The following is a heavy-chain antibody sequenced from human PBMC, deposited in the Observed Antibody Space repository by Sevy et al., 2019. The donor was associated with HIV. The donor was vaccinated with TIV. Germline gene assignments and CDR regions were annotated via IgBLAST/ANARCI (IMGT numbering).Heavy chain of an antibody. Sequence: GGSLRLSCAASGFTFSSYSMNWVRQAPGKGLEWVSSISSSSTYIYYADSVKGRFTISRDNAKNSLYLQMNSLRAEDTALYYCATVHFHHSTSYFDYWGQGTLVTVSS. J-gene: IGHJ4*02. CDR1: GFTFSSYS. D-gene: IGHD2-2*01. V-gene: IGHV3-21*01. CDR2: ISSSSTYI. CDR3: ATVHFHHSTSYFDY.